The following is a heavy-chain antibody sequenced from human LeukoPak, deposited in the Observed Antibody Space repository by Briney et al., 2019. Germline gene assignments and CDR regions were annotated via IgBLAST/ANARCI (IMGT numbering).Heavy chain of an antibody. CDR1: GGSFTDYY. J-gene: IGHJ4*02. V-gene: IGHV4-59*01. Sequence: SETLSLPCTVSGGSFTDYYWSWIRQSPGKGLEWIGYIYYTGTSYNPSLKSRVTISADTSKNQFSLKLISVTAADTAVYYCASRKLGNDYWGQGTLVTVSS. CDR2: IYYTGT. CDR3: ASRKLGNDY. D-gene: IGHD7-27*01.